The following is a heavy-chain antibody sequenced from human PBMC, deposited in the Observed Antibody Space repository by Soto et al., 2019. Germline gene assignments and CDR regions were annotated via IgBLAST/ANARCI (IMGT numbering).Heavy chain of an antibody. J-gene: IGHJ4*02. CDR3: TRGLASGDY. D-gene: IGHD6-6*01. CDR2: INPNGGST. V-gene: IGHV1-46*03. Sequence: QVQLVQPGAEVKKPGASVKFSCKASGYIFTNFYIHCVRQAPGQGLEWIGIINPNGGSTNYAQNFQGRVTMTRDTSTSTVYIDLSSLRSEDTAVYYCTRGLASGDYWGQGTLITVSS. CDR1: GYIFTNFY.